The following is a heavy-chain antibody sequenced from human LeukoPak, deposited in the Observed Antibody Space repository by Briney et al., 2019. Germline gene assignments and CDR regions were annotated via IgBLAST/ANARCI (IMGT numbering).Heavy chain of an antibody. V-gene: IGHV4-34*01. D-gene: IGHD4-11*01. CDR2: INHSGST. CDR1: GGSFSGYY. J-gene: IGHJ6*03. Sequence: SETLSLTCAVYGGSFSGYYWSWIRQPPGKGLEWIGEINHSGSTNYNPSLKSRVTISVDMSKNQFSLKLSSVTAADTAVYYCARSYSNYAYYYMDVWGKGTTVTVSS. CDR3: ARSYSNYAYYYMDV.